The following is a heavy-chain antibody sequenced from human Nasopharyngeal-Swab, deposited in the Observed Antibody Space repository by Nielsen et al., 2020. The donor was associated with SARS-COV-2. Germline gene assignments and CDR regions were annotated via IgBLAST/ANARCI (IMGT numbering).Heavy chain of an antibody. D-gene: IGHD4-17*01. Sequence: GASLKISCAASGFTFSNAWMSWVRQAPGKGLEWVGRIKSKTGGGTTDYAAPVKGRFTISRDDSKNTVFLQMNSLKTEDTAVYYCTTDLHDYGDYDYWGQGTLVTVSS. CDR1: GFTFSNAW. CDR3: TTDLHDYGDYDY. CDR2: IKSKTGGGTT. J-gene: IGHJ4*02. V-gene: IGHV3-15*01.